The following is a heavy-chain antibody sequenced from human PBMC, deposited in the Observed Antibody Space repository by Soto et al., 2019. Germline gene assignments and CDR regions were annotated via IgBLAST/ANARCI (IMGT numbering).Heavy chain of an antibody. CDR3: ATAGNHVPAAN. J-gene: IGHJ4*02. CDR1: GDSISRADW. V-gene: IGHV4-4*02. Sequence: QVQLQESGPGLVKPSGTLSLTCAVSGDSISRADWWSWVRQPPGKGLEWIGEIHDSGRTAYNPSLESRVTISIDKSKNQVSLKVNSVTAADTAVYYCATAGNHVPAANWGQGTLVTASS. CDR2: IHDSGRT. D-gene: IGHD2-2*01.